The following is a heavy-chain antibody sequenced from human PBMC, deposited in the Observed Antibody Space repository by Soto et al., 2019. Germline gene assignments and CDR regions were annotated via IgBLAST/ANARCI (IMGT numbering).Heavy chain of an antibody. CDR1: GFTFTSSA. CDR3: ARKPYDYIWGSYRPFDY. D-gene: IGHD3-16*02. CDR2: IVVGSGNT. J-gene: IGHJ4*02. V-gene: IGHV1-58*01. Sequence: SVKVSCKASGFTFTSSAVQWVRQARGQRLEWIGWIVVGSGNTNYAQKFQERVTITRDTSASTAYMELSSLRSEDTAVYYCARKPYDYIWGSYRPFDYWGQGTLVTVSS.